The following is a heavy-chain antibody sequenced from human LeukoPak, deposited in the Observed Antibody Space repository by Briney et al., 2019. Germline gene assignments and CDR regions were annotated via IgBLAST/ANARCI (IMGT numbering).Heavy chain of an antibody. J-gene: IGHJ3*02. D-gene: IGHD6-19*01. CDR2: ISACNGNT. Sequence: AASVKVSCKASGYTFTSYGISWVRQAPGQGLEWMGWISACNGNTNYAQKLQGRVTMTTDTSTSTAYMELRSLRSDDTAVYYCARDLWLVGKDAFDIWGQGTMVTVSS. CDR1: GYTFTSYG. V-gene: IGHV1-18*01. CDR3: ARDLWLVGKDAFDI.